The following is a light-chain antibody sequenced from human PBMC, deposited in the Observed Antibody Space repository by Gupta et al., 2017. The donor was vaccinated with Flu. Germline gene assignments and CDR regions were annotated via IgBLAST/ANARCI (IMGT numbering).Light chain of an antibody. CDR1: KLGVKY. Sequence: SSALPHPPSVPVPPGQTASITCSGDKLGVKYACWYQQKPGQPHVLVIYQDSKRPAGVPGRFSGSSSGNTATLTIGGTQARDEGDYDCQAWDSSTVVFGGGTKLTVL. CDR3: QAWDSSTVV. V-gene: IGLV3-1*01. CDR2: QDS. J-gene: IGLJ2*01.